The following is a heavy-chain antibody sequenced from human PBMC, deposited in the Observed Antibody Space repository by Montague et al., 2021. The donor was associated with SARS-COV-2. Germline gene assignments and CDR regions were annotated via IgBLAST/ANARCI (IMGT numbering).Heavy chain of an antibody. V-gene: IGHV4-39*07. CDR2: IYYSGST. CDR1: GGSISSSSYY. CDR3: ARDPSRQLLLYPDGDYYYGLDD. D-gene: IGHD2-2*02. Sequence: SETLSLTCTVSGGSISSSSYYWGWIRQPPGKGLEWIGSIYYSGSTYYNPSHKSRVTISVDTSKNQFSLKLNSVTAADTAVYYCARDPSRQLLLYPDGDYYYGLDDWGQGTTVTGSS. J-gene: IGHJ6*02.